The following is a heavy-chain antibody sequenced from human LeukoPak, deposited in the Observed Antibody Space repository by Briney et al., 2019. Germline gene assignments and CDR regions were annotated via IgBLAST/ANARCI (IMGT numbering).Heavy chain of an antibody. Sequence: TGGSLRLSCAASGFTFSSYAMSWVRQAPGKGLEWVSSISGGGDTTYYADSVRGRFTISRDNSKNTIYLQMNSLRAEDTAVYYCAILGPLDYWGQGTLVAVSS. CDR3: AILGPLDY. V-gene: IGHV3-23*01. J-gene: IGHJ4*02. CDR1: GFTFSSYA. CDR2: ISGGGDTT.